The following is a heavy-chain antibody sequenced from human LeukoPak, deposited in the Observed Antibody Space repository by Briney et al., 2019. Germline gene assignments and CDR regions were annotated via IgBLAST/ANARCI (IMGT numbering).Heavy chain of an antibody. CDR2: INPNSGGT. CDR1: GYTFTGHY. CDR3: ARDGGSGSYYYYGMDV. J-gene: IGHJ6*02. Sequence: ASVKVSCKASGYTFTGHYMHWVRQAPGQGLEWMGWINPNSGGTNYAQKFQGWVTMTRDTSISTAYMELSRLRSDDTAVYYCARDGGSGSYYYYGMDVWGQGTTVTVSS. V-gene: IGHV1-2*04. D-gene: IGHD3-10*01.